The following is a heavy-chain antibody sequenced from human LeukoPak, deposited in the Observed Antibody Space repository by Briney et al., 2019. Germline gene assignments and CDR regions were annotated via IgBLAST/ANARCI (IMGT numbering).Heavy chain of an antibody. CDR3: AGLTTIFGVVTPQYYYYMDA. Sequence: PSETLSLTCTVSGGSISSGGYYWSWIRQPPGKGLEWIGYIYHSGSTYYNPSLKSRVTISVDRSKNQFTLKLSSVTAADTAVYYCAGLTTIFGVVTPQYYYYMDAWGKGTTVTVSS. J-gene: IGHJ6*03. V-gene: IGHV4-30-2*01. D-gene: IGHD3-3*01. CDR2: IYHSGST. CDR1: GGSISSGGYY.